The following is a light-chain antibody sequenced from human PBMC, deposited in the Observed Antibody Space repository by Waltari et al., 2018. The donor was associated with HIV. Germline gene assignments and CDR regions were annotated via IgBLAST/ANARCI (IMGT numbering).Light chain of an antibody. Sequence: EITMTQSPATLSVSPGESVTLSCRSSQFVTSSLAWYQQKPGQAPRLLIHDASTRATGVPARFSGSGSGTEFTLTISSVQSEDSAVYHCQQYGDWPPMYTFGQGTKLEIK. J-gene: IGKJ2*01. V-gene: IGKV3-15*01. CDR2: DAS. CDR3: QQYGDWPPMYT. CDR1: QFVTSS.